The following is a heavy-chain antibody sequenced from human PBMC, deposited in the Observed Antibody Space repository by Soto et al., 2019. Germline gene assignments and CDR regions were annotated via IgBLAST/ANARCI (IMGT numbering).Heavy chain of an antibody. CDR2: IYTGGST. D-gene: IGHD4-17*01. CDR1: GFTVSRDY. Sequence: EVRLVESGGGLIQPGGSLRLSCAASGFTVSRDYMSWVRQAPGKGLEWVSVIYTGGSTYYADSVKGRFTFSRDNSKNTLYLQMNSLRAEDTAVYYCARAYGGNPALFDPWGQGTLVTVSS. CDR3: ARAYGGNPALFDP. J-gene: IGHJ5*02. V-gene: IGHV3-53*01.